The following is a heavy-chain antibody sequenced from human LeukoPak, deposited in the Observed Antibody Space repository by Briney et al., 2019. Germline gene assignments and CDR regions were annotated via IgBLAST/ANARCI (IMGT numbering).Heavy chain of an antibody. Sequence: GESLRISCQGSGYSFTSYWICWARQMPGRGLEWVGRIDPAGSQTNYSPSFQGHVTISADKSISTAYLQWSTLKASDTAMYYCARQLTSGDCDYWGQGTLVTVSS. CDR1: GYSFTSYW. J-gene: IGHJ4*02. D-gene: IGHD1-1*01. CDR3: ARQLTSGDCDY. V-gene: IGHV5-10-1*01. CDR2: IDPAGSQT.